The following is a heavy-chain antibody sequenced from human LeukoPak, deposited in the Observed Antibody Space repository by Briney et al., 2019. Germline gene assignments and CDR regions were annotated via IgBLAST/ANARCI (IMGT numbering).Heavy chain of an antibody. V-gene: IGHV3-23*01. CDR3: AKGGDFWSGYFGAFDI. D-gene: IGHD3-3*01. J-gene: IGHJ3*02. CDR1: GFAFSSYA. Sequence: GGSLRLSCAASGFAFSSYAMSWVRQAPGKGLEWVSAISGSGGSTYYADSVKGRFTISRDNSKNTLYLQMNSLRAEDTAVYYCAKGGDFWSGYFGAFDIWGQGTMVTVSS. CDR2: ISGSGGST.